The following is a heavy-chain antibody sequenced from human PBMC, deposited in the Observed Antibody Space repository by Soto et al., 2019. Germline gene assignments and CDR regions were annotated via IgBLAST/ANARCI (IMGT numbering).Heavy chain of an antibody. CDR3: ASFRDSVYYYDSSGTSHAFDI. D-gene: IGHD3-22*01. V-gene: IGHV4-39*07. CDR1: GGSISSSSYY. Sequence: SETLSLTCTVSGGSISSSSYYWGWIRQPPGKGLEWIGNIYYSGSTNYNPSLKSRVTISVDTSKNQFSLKLSSVTAADTAVYYCASFRDSVYYYDSSGTSHAFDIWGQGTMVTVSS. J-gene: IGHJ3*02. CDR2: IYYSGST.